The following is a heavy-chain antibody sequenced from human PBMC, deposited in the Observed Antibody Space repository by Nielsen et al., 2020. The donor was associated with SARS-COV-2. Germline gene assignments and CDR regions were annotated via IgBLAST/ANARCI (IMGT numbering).Heavy chain of an antibody. CDR2: IYYSGST. CDR3: ARRYTDDVEMATIEGPYFDY. V-gene: IGHV4-31*03. D-gene: IGHD5-24*01. Sequence: SETLSLTCTLSGGSISSGGYYWSWIRQHPGKGLEWIGYIYYSGSTYYNPSLKSRVTISVDTSKNQFSLKLSSVTAADTAVYYCARRYTDDVEMATIEGPYFDYWGQGTLVTVSS. CDR1: GGSISSGGYY. J-gene: IGHJ4*02.